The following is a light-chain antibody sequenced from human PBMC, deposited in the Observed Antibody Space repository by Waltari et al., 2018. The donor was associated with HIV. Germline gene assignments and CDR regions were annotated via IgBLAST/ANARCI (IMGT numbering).Light chain of an antibody. CDR2: DNN. V-gene: IGLV1-51*01. CDR1: SSNIGSNY. J-gene: IGLJ2*01. CDR3: ATWDSSLSAVV. Sequence: QSVLTQPPSLSAAPGQKVTISCSGSSSNIGSNYVSWYQQLPGTAPKFLIYDNNKRPSGIPDRFSGSKSGTSATLGSTGLQTGDEADYYCATWDSSLSAVVFGGGTKLTVL.